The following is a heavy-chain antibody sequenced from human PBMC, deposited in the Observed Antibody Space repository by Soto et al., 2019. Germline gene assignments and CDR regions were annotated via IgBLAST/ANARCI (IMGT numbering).Heavy chain of an antibody. CDR1: GGSISSGGYY. CDR2: IYYSGST. Sequence: SETLSLTCTVSGGSISSGGYYWSWIRQHPGKGLEWIGYIYYSGSTYYNPSLKSRVTISVDTSKNQFSLKLSSVTAADTAVYYCVRAPLGRSYKLDYWGQGTLVTVSS. V-gene: IGHV4-31*03. J-gene: IGHJ4*02. CDR3: VRAPLGRSYKLDY. D-gene: IGHD1-26*01.